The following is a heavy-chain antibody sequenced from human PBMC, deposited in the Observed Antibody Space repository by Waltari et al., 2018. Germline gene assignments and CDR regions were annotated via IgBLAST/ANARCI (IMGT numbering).Heavy chain of an antibody. CDR2: IYHSGST. D-gene: IGHD6-19*01. CDR3: ARCIAVAGRQIYYYGMDV. CDR1: GGSISSSNW. V-gene: IGHV4-4*02. Sequence: HVQLQESGPGLVKPSGTLSLTCAVSGGSISSSNWWSWVRQPPGKGLEWIGEIYHSGSTNYNPSLKSRVTISVDKSKNQFSLKLSSVTAADTAVYYCARCIAVAGRQIYYYGMDVWGQGTTVTVSS. J-gene: IGHJ6*02.